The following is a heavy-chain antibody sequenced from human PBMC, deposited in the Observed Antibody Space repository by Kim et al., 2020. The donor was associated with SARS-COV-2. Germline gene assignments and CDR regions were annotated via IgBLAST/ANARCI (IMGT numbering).Heavy chain of an antibody. CDR1: GFTFSSYG. CDR3: ARGPYYCSSTSCYEGTDY. Sequence: GGSLRLSCAASGFTFSSYGMHWVRQAPGKGLEWVAVIWYDGSNKYYADSVKGRFTISRDNSKNTLYLQMNSLRAEDTAVYYCARGPYYCSSTSCYEGTDYWGQGTLVTVSS. V-gene: IGHV3-33*01. D-gene: IGHD2-2*01. CDR2: IWYDGSNK. J-gene: IGHJ4*02.